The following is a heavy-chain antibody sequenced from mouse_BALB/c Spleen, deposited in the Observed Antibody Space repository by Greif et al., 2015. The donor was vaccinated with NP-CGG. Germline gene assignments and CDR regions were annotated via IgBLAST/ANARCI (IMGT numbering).Heavy chain of an antibody. Sequence: EVQLVESGGGLVKPGGSLKLSCAASGFAFSSYDMSWVRQTPEKRLEWVAYISSGGGSTYYPDTVKGRFTISRDNAKNTLYLQMSSLKSEDTAMYYCARGSFITTATGAMDYWGQGTSVTVSS. D-gene: IGHD1-2*01. CDR1: GFAFSSYD. CDR3: ARGSFITTATGAMDY. V-gene: IGHV5-12-1*01. CDR2: ISSGGGST. J-gene: IGHJ4*01.